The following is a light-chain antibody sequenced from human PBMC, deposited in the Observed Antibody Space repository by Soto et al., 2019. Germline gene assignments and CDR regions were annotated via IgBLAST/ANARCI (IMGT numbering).Light chain of an antibody. CDR1: SSDVGSYNL. J-gene: IGLJ2*01. CDR3: GSYAGSSTFV. CDR2: EGS. V-gene: IGLV2-23*03. Sequence: QSALTQPASVSGSPGQSITISCTGTSSDVGSYNLVSWYQQHPGKAPKLMIYEGSKRPSGVSNRFSGSKSGNTASLTISGLQAEDEAEYYCGSYAGSSTFVFGGGTKLTVL.